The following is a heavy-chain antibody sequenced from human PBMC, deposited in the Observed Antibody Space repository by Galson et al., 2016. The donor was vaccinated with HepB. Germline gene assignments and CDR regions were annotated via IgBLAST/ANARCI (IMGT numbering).Heavy chain of an antibody. CDR2: ISGSGGST. J-gene: IGHJ6*03. Sequence: SLRLSCAASGFTFSSYAMGWFRQAPGKGPEWVPAISGSGGSTYYADSVKGRFTISRANSKNTLYPQMNSLRAEDAAVYYCAKETPMVATPYYMDVWGKGTTVTVSS. CDR1: GFTFSSYA. D-gene: IGHD5-12*01. CDR3: AKETPMVATPYYMDV. V-gene: IGHV3-23*01.